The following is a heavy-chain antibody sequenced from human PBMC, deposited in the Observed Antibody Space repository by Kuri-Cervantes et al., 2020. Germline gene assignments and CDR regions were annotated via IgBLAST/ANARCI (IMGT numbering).Heavy chain of an antibody. Sequence: GGSLGLSCSVAGFTFGTHWMSWVRQAPGKGLEWVANIKEDGSDTFYVDSVKGRFIISRDNDKNSLHLQMNRLRVEDTAVYFCAREKGAEVWNYVRYFDYWGQGALVTVSS. CDR3: AREKGAEVWNYVRYFDY. V-gene: IGHV3-7*01. J-gene: IGHJ4*02. CDR2: IKEDGSDT. D-gene: IGHD3-16*01. CDR1: GFTFGTHW.